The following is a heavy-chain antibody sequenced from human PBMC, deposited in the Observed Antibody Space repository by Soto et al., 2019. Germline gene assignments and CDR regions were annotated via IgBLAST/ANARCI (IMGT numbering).Heavy chain of an antibody. CDR2: IRSKPNNYAT. CDR3: AGDFYYNMDV. J-gene: IGHJ6*02. V-gene: IGHV3-73*02. Sequence: EVQLVESGGGLVHPGGSLKLSCAASGFPFNGSAMHWVRQASGKGLEWVGRIRSKPNNYATAYAASLKGRFTISRDDSKNTAYLQMNSLKTKDTAVYYCAGDFYYNMDVWGQGTTVTVSS. CDR1: GFPFNGSA.